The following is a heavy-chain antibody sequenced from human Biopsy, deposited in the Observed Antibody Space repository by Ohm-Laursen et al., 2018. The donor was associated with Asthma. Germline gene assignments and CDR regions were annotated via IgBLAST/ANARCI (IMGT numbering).Heavy chain of an antibody. CDR2: IYSGGGT. J-gene: IGHJ3*02. D-gene: IGHD3-9*01. CDR1: GFTVSTNG. Sequence: SLRLSCAASGFTVSTNGMSWVRQPPGKGLEWVSVIYSGGGTYYADSVQGRVTISRDNSKNTLSLQMNSLRSEDTAVYYCARTYYDFLTGQVNDAFAIWGQGTMVTVSS. CDR3: ARTYYDFLTGQVNDAFAI. V-gene: IGHV3-53*05.